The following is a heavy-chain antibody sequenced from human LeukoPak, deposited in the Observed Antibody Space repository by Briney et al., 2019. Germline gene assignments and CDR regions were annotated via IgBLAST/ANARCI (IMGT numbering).Heavy chain of an antibody. Sequence: PSETLSLTCTVSGGSINSGAYFWNWIRQHPGKGLEWIGYIYYSGSTYYNPSLKSRVTISVDTSKNQFSLKLSSVTAADTAVYYCARVGLLWFGENGVPFDPWGQGTLVTVSS. CDR1: GGSINSGAYF. J-gene: IGHJ5*02. D-gene: IGHD3-10*01. V-gene: IGHV4-31*03. CDR2: IYYSGST. CDR3: ARVGLLWFGENGVPFDP.